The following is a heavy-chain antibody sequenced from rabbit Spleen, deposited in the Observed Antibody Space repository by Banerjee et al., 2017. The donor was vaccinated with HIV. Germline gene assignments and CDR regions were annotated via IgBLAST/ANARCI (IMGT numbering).Heavy chain of an antibody. V-gene: IGHV1S40*01. CDR3: ARTKNVWDYMDL. Sequence: QSLEESGGDLVKPGASLTLTCTASGVSFSSNHYMCWVRQAPGKGLEWIACIEGGSSAFSYFASWAKDRFPCSKTSSTTVTLQMTSLTAADTATYFCARTKNVWDYMDLWGPGTLVTVS. D-gene: IGHD4-2*01. CDR2: IEGGSSAFS. CDR1: GVSFSSNHY. J-gene: IGHJ6*01.